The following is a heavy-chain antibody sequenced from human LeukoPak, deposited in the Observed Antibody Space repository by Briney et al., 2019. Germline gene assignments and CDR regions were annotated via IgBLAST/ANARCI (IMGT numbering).Heavy chain of an antibody. D-gene: IGHD3-9*01. Sequence: SETLSLTCAVSGGSISSSNWWSWIRQPPGKGLEWIGEIYHSGSTNYNPSLKSRVTISVDTSKNQFSLKLSSVTAADTAVYYCARADYDILTVSGAFDIWGQGTMVTVSS. CDR3: ARADYDILTVSGAFDI. J-gene: IGHJ3*02. CDR2: IYHSGST. V-gene: IGHV4-4*02. CDR1: GGSISSSNW.